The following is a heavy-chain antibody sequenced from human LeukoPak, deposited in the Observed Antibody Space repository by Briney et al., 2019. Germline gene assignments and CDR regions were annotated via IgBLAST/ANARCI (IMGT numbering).Heavy chain of an antibody. CDR3: AREGREFGPHKLAGFDY. D-gene: IGHD3-16*01. Sequence: ASVKVSCKASGYTFTHYYILWVRQAPGQGLEWMGWINPNSGGTNYAQKFQGRVTMTRDTSISTAYMELSRLRYDDTAVYYCAREGREFGPHKLAGFDYWGQGTLVTVSS. CDR2: INPNSGGT. CDR1: GYTFTHYY. V-gene: IGHV1-2*02. J-gene: IGHJ4*02.